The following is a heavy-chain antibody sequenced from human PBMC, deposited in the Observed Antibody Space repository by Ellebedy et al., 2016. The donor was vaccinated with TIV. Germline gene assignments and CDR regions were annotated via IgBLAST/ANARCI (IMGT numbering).Heavy chain of an antibody. D-gene: IGHD2-2*01. V-gene: IGHV3-33*01. CDR3: ARGGYCSSTSCAPADAFDV. J-gene: IGHJ3*01. CDR1: GFPFSTYV. CDR2: IWSDGSSK. Sequence: GESLKISCAASGFPFSTYVMHWVRQAPGKGLEWAAVIWSDGSSKYYADSVKGRFTISGDSSKNTVYLQMTSPRADDTAVYYCARGGYCSSTSCAPADAFDVWGPGTEVTISS.